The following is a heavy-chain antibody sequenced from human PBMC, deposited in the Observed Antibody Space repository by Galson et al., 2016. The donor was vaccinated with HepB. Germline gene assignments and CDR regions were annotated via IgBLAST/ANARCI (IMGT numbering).Heavy chain of an antibody. Sequence: GLEWVSSISSSSTYIYYADSVKGRFTISRDNAKNSLYLQTNSLRAEDTAVYYCARDLTGFKKYYDFWSGYFYYYYGMDVWGQGTTVTVSS. CDR3: ARDLTGFKKYYDFWSGYFYYYYGMDV. J-gene: IGHJ6*02. CDR2: ISSSSTYI. V-gene: IGHV3-21*01. D-gene: IGHD3-3*01.